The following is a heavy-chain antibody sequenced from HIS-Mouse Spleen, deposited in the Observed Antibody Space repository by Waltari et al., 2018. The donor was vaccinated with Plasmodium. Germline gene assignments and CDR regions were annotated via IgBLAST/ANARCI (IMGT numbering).Heavy chain of an antibody. CDR2: INPNSGGT. D-gene: IGHD6-13*01. Sequence: QVQLVQSGAEVKKPGAYVKVSCKASGYTFPGYYLPWVRRAPAHGLEWRGWINPNSGGTNYAQKFQGRVTMTRDTSISTAYMELSRLRSDDTAVYYCARVLGYKAAAGTFVEYFQHWGQGTLVTVSS. V-gene: IGHV1-2*02. CDR3: ARVLGYKAAAGTFVEYFQH. J-gene: IGHJ1*01. CDR1: GYTFPGYY.